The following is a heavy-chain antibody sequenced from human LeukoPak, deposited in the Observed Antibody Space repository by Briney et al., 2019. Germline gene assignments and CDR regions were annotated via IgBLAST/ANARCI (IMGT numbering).Heavy chain of an antibody. D-gene: IGHD5/OR15-5a*01. CDR3: ARDPSNTSGYRVYHDY. CDR1: GYTFNKYG. V-gene: IGHV1-18*01. CDR2: ISCFNRDT. J-gene: IGHJ4*02. Sequence: ASVKVSCKASGYTFNKYGISWVRQAPGQGLEWMGWISCFNRDTRYAQTVQGRVTMTTDTSTTTVHMELRSLRSDDTAVYYCARDPSNTSGYRVYHDYWGQGALVTVSS.